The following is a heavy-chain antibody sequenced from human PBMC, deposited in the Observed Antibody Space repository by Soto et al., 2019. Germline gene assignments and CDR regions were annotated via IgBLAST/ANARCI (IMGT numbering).Heavy chain of an antibody. CDR2: IYYSGST. V-gene: IGHV4-31*03. Sequence: SETLSLTCTVSGGSISSGGYYWSWIRQHPGKGLEWIGYIYYSGSTYYNPSLKSRVTISVDTSKNQFSLKLSSVTAADTAVYYCAILMTTVTTDYWGQGTLVTVSS. J-gene: IGHJ4*02. D-gene: IGHD4-17*01. CDR3: AILMTTVTTDY. CDR1: GGSISSGGYY.